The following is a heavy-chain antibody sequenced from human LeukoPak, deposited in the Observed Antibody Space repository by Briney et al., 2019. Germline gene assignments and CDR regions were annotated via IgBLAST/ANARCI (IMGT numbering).Heavy chain of an antibody. CDR1: GGTFSSYA. J-gene: IGHJ4*02. CDR2: IIPILGIA. D-gene: IGHD2-15*01. V-gene: IGHV1-69*04. Sequence: GASVKVSCKASGGTFSSYAISWVRQASGQGLEWMGRIIPILGIANYAQKFQGRVTITADKSTSTAYMELSSLRSEDTAVYYCARADLSSGGSGRGVYYFDYWGQGTLVTVSS. CDR3: ARADLSSGGSGRGVYYFDY.